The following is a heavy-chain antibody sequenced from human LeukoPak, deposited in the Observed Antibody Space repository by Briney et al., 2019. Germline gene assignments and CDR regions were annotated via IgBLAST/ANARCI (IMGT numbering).Heavy chain of an antibody. CDR3: ARLNYYGSGTYYWFDP. D-gene: IGHD3-10*01. J-gene: IGHJ5*02. CDR1: GGSISTSAYY. CDR2: IYYSGNT. V-gene: IGHV4-39*01. Sequence: SETLSLTCIVSGGSISTSAYYWGWIRQPPGEGLQWIGSIYYSGNTYYNSSLKSRVTISVDTSTSQFSLRLSSVTAADTAVYYCARLNYYGSGTYYWFDPWGQGTLVTVSS.